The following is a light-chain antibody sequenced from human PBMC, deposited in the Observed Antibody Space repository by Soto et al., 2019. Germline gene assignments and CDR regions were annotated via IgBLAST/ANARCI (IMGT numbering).Light chain of an antibody. V-gene: IGLV2-14*01. CDR2: EVN. Sequence: SVLTQPASLSGSPGQSVTISCTGPRSDIGDSNFISWYQQPPGKAPRLLIYEVNNRPSGVSRRFSGSKAGNTASLTISGLLEDDEADYFYASFRRGTSLVFGSGTKVTVL. CDR1: RSDIGDSNF. CDR3: ASFRRGTSLV. J-gene: IGLJ1*01.